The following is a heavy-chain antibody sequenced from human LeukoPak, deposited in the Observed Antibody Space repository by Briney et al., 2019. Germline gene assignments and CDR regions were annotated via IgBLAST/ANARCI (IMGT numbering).Heavy chain of an antibody. CDR3: ARGLRHGDWYYSDY. Sequence: GGSLRLSCAASGFTFSSYAMHWVRQAPGKGLEWVAVISYDGSNKYYADSVKGRFTISRDNSKNTLYLQMNSLRAEDTAVYYCARGLRHGDWYYSDYWGQGTLVTVSS. CDR1: GFTFSSYA. V-gene: IGHV3-30*04. D-gene: IGHD4-17*01. J-gene: IGHJ4*02. CDR2: ISYDGSNK.